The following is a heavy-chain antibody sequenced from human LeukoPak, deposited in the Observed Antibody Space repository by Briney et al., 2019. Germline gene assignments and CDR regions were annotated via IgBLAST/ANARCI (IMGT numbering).Heavy chain of an antibody. Sequence: ASVKVSCKASGYTFTSYDINWVRQATGQGLEWMGWMNPNSGNTGYAQKFQGRVTMNRNASISTAYMELSSLRSEDTAVYYCARTGWGSDAFDIWGQGTMVTVSS. CDR1: GYTFTSYD. D-gene: IGHD7-27*01. CDR3: ARTGWGSDAFDI. V-gene: IGHV1-8*01. J-gene: IGHJ3*02. CDR2: MNPNSGNT.